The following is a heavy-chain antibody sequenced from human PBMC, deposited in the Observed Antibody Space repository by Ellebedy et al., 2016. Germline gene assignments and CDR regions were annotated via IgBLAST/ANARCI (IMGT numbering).Heavy chain of an antibody. J-gene: IGHJ6*02. CDR1: GYRFTSYW. Sequence: ASVKVSCKGSGYRFTSYWIGWVRQMPGKGLEWMGIIYPGDSDTRYSPSFQGQVSFSADKSISTAYLQWSSLKASDTAIYYCARLGYSYGNYGMDVWGQGTTVTVSS. V-gene: IGHV5-51*01. CDR2: IYPGDSDT. CDR3: ARLGYSYGNYGMDV. D-gene: IGHD5-18*01.